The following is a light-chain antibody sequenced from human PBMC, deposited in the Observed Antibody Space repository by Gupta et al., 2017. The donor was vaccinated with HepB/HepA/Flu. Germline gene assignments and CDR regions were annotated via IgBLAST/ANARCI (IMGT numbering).Light chain of an antibody. Sequence: QSALTHPPSVSGSPGQSVTISCTGTNSDVGTYNHVSWYQQPPGTAPKVIIYEVSNRPSGVPDRFSGSKSGNTASLTISGLQAEDEADYYCTSYTPSGTYVFGTGTKVTV. J-gene: IGLJ1*01. V-gene: IGLV2-18*02. CDR2: EVS. CDR3: TSYTPSGTYV. CDR1: NSDVGTYNH.